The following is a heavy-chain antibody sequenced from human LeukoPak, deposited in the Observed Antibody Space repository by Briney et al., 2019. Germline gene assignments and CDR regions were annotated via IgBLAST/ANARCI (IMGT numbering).Heavy chain of an antibody. D-gene: IGHD6-13*01. CDR1: GFTVSSNC. V-gene: IGHV3-53*01. J-gene: IGHJ4*02. Sequence: AGGSLRLSCAVSGFTVSSNCMSWVRQAPGKGLEWVSVIYRGGSTYYADSVKGRFTISRDNSKNTLYLQMNSLRAEDTAVYYCAKDHSGYSSSWYGYWGQGTLVTVSS. CDR3: AKDHSGYSSSWYGY. CDR2: IYRGGST.